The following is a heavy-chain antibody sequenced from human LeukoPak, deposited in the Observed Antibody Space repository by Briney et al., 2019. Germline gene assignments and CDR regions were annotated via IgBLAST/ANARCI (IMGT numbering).Heavy chain of an antibody. CDR3: ARVRYTGSYWGY. Sequence: GGSLRLSCAASGFNFSTYWMSWVRQAPGKGLEWVANINSDGSEKYYVDSVMGLFTISRDNAKNSLFLQMNSLRAEDTAVYYWARVRYTGSYWGYWGQGTLVTVSA. J-gene: IGHJ4*02. D-gene: IGHD1-26*01. V-gene: IGHV3-7*04. CDR2: INSDGSEK. CDR1: GFNFSTYW.